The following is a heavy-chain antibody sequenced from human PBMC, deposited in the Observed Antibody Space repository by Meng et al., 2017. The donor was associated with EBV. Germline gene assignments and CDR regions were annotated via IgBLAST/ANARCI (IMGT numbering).Heavy chain of an antibody. CDR1: GDSISSRSYY. CDR3: ARVSFYDYWSGYSFNWFDT. Sequence: QLQLYQSGPGLVKPAETLSLTCPVSGDSISSRSYYWGWIRQSPGKGLEWIGNVYYSGNSYYNPSLKSRVTISVDTSKNQFYLKLISVTAADTAVYFCARVSFYDYWSGYSFNWFDTWGQGTLVTVAS. CDR2: VYYSGNS. J-gene: IGHJ5*02. D-gene: IGHD3-3*01. V-gene: IGHV4-39*01.